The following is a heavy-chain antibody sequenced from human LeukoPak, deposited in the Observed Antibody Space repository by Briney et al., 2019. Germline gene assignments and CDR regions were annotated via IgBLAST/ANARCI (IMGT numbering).Heavy chain of an antibody. Sequence: PSETLSLTCTVSGGSISSYYWSWIRQPPGKGLEWIGYIYYSGSTNYNPSLKSRVTISVDTSKNQFSLKLSSVTAADTAVYYCAGDAPAAGLYGMDVWGQGTTVTVSS. D-gene: IGHD6-13*01. CDR3: AGDAPAAGLYGMDV. J-gene: IGHJ6*02. CDR2: IYYSGST. V-gene: IGHV4-59*01. CDR1: GGSISSYY.